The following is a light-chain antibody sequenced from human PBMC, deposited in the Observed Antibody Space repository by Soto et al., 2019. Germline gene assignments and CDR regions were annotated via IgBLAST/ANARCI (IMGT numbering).Light chain of an antibody. V-gene: IGLV4-69*01. Sequence: QSVLTQSPSASASLGDSVKLTCTLSSGHSSYAIAWHQQQPEKGPRYLMTLNSDGSHSKGGGIPDRFSGSSSGAERYLTFSSLQSEDEADYYCQIGGTGILVGGGTKLTVL. CDR1: SGHSSYA. J-gene: IGLJ2*01. CDR3: QIGGTGIL. CDR2: LNSDGSH.